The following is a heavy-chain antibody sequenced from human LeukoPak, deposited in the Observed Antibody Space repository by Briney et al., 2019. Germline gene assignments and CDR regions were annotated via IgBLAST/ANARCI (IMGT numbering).Heavy chain of an antibody. CDR3: ARAHLYGSGSRLDY. J-gene: IGHJ4*02. V-gene: IGHV4-38-2*01. Sequence: SETLSLTCAVSGYSISSGYYWGWIRQPPGKGLEWIGSIYHSGSTYYNPSLKSRVTISVDTSKNQFSLKLSSVTAADTAVYYCARAHLYGSGSRLDYWGQGTLVTASS. CDR1: GYSISSGYY. D-gene: IGHD3-10*01. CDR2: IYHSGST.